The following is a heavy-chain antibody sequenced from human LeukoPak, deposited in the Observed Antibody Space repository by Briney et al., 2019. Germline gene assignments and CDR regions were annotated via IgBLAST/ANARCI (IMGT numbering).Heavy chain of an antibody. CDR1: GFTYNRYS. Sequence: GGSLRLSCTASGFTYNRYSMNWVRQAPGKGLEWVSSISSSSDYIYYADSVKGRSTISRDNAKNSLYLQMNSLRAEDTAVYYCARGIYYGDHEFFDYWGQGTLVTVSS. V-gene: IGHV3-21*01. CDR3: ARGIYYGDHEFFDY. D-gene: IGHD4-17*01. J-gene: IGHJ4*02. CDR2: ISSSSDYI.